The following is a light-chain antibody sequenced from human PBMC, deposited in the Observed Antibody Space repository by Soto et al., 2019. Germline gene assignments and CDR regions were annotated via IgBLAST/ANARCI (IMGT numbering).Light chain of an antibody. Sequence: EIVMTQSPATLSVSPGERAILSFRASQSVSSNLAWYQQKPGQSPRLLIYGTSTRATGVPTRFSGSRSGAEFTLTINSLQSEDFAVYYCQPYNNWPLTFGGGTKVDIK. J-gene: IGKJ4*01. CDR3: QPYNNWPLT. CDR1: QSVSSN. CDR2: GTS. V-gene: IGKV3-15*01.